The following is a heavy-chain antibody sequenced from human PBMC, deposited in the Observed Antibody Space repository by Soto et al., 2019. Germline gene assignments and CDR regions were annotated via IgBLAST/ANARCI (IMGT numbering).Heavy chain of an antibody. CDR1: GFTFSSCA. J-gene: IGHJ4*02. CDR3: ARDKRALRFLEWSSYFDY. CDR2: ISYDGSNK. V-gene: IGHV3-30-3*01. D-gene: IGHD3-3*01. Sequence: QVQLVESGGGVVQPGRSLRLSCAASGFTFSSCAMHWVRQAPGKGLEWVALISYDGSNKYYADSVEGRFTISRDNSKHRLCRQMTSLRAEDTAVYYCARDKRALRFLEWSSYFDYWGQGTLVTVSS.